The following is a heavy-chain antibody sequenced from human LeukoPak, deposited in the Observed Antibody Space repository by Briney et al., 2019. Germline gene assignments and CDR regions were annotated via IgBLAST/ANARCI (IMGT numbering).Heavy chain of an antibody. V-gene: IGHV3-15*01. CDR2: IKSKTDGGTT. CDR1: GFTFSNAW. Sequence: GGSLRLSCAASGFTFSNAWMSWVRQAPGKGLEWVGRIKSKTDGGTTDYAAPVKGRFTISRDDSKNTLYLQMNSLKTEDTAVYYCTTEGSGNYYGSGSSYYYYGMDAWGKGTTVTVSS. D-gene: IGHD3-10*01. J-gene: IGHJ6*04. CDR3: TTEGSGNYYGSGSSYYYYGMDA.